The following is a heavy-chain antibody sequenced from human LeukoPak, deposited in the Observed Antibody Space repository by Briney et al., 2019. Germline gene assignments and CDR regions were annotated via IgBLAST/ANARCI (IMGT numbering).Heavy chain of an antibody. CDR2: ISGRDSNT. Sequence: PGGSLRLSCAASGFTFSSYGMSWVRQAPGKGLEWVSTISGRDSNTYYADSVKGRFTISRDNSKNTLYLHLNSLRAEDTAVYYCAKRSDYGGDGNYLDYWGQGTPVTVSS. CDR1: GFTFSSYG. CDR3: AKRSDYGGDGNYLDY. D-gene: IGHD4-23*01. V-gene: IGHV3-23*01. J-gene: IGHJ4*02.